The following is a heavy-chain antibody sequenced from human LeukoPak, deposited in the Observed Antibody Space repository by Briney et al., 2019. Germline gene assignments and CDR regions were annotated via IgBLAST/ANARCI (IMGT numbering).Heavy chain of an antibody. CDR3: ARWTRAVDY. Sequence: SETLSLTCTVSGGSISSSSYYWGWIRQPPGKGLEWIGSNYYSGSNYYNPALKKTVTISVDTSKYQLSLKLSSVTAADTAVYYCARWTRAVDYWGQGTLVTVSS. J-gene: IGHJ4*02. D-gene: IGHD3/OR15-3a*01. V-gene: IGHV4-39*01. CDR1: GGSISSSSYY. CDR2: NYYSGSN.